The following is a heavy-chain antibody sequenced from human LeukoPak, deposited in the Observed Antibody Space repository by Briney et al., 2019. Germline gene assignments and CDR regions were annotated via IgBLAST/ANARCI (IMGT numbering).Heavy chain of an antibody. CDR1: GGSISSGSYY. CDR3: ARGLGYCSSTSCYRYYYGMDV. J-gene: IGHJ6*02. Sequence: SQTLSLTCTVSGGSISSGSYYWSWIRQSAGKGLEWIGRIYTSGSTNYNPSLKSRVTISVDTSKNQFSLKLSSVTAADTAVYYCARGLGYCSSTSCYRYYYGMDVWGQGTTVTVSS. CDR2: IYTSGST. D-gene: IGHD2-2*02. V-gene: IGHV4-61*02.